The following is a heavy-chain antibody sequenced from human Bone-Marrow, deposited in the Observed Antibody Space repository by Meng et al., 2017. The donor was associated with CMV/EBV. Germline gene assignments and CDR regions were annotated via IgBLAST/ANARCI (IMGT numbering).Heavy chain of an antibody. CDR3: ATQVKVPAAPRY. J-gene: IGHJ4*02. V-gene: IGHV3-30*04. Sequence: GESLKISCAASGFTFSSYAMHWVRQAPGKGLEWVAVISYDGSNKYYADSVKGRFTISRDNSKNTLYLQMNSLRAEDTAVYYCATQVKVPAAPRYWGQGTLVTVSS. CDR1: GFTFSSYA. D-gene: IGHD2-2*01. CDR2: ISYDGSNK.